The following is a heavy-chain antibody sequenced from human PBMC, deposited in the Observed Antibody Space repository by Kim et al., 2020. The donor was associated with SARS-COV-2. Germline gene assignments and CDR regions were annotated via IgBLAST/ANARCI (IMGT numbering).Heavy chain of an antibody. Sequence: GSLRLSCAASGFTFDDYSLHWVRQAPGKGLEWVSLITWDGARTYYGDSVQGRFTISRDNSKNSLYLQMNSLRTEDTALYYCAREFRYCSGDSCYVFYYGLDVWGQGTTVTVSS. CDR1: GFTFDDYS. CDR2: ITWDGART. D-gene: IGHD2-15*01. CDR3: AREFRYCSGDSCYVFYYGLDV. J-gene: IGHJ6*02. V-gene: IGHV3-43*01.